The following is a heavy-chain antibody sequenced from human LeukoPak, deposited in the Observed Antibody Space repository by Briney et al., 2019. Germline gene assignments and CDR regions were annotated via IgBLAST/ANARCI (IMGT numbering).Heavy chain of an antibody. V-gene: IGHV1-69*06. CDR2: VIPNFETT. CDR1: GGIFSSYA. CDR3: ARDLGDYVGSDYYMDV. Sequence: ASVKVSCKASGGIFSSYAISWVRQAPGQGLEWMGRVIPNFETTTYARKFQGRVTITADKSADTVYMDLSSLTSEDTAVYYCARDLGDYVGSDYYMDVWGKGTTVTVSS. J-gene: IGHJ6*03. D-gene: IGHD4-17*01.